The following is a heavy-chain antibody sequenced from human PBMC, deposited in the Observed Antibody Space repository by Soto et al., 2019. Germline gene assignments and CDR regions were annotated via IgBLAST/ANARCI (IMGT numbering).Heavy chain of an antibody. CDR1: GYTFNDDY. D-gene: IGHD5-18*01. V-gene: IGHV1-2*04. Sequence: ASVKVSCKASGYTFNDDYIYWVRQAPGQGLEWMGWISPNSGGSNCAQKFQGWVTLTRDTSTSTVYMELSRLKSEDTAVYYCGRDVNGYPPGGMDVWGQGTTVTVSS. J-gene: IGHJ6*02. CDR2: ISPNSGGS. CDR3: GRDVNGYPPGGMDV.